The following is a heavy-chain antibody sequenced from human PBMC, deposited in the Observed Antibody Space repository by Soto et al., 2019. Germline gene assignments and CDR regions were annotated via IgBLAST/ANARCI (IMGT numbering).Heavy chain of an antibody. J-gene: IGHJ6*02. V-gene: IGHV3-53*01. CDR3: ATELMAKYGRDV. D-gene: IGHD1-26*01. CDR2: IYTEDNI. CDR1: GFTVSGNY. Sequence: EVQLVESGGGLVQPGGSLRLSCAASGFTVSGNYVTWVRQAPGKGLEWVSVIYTEDNIYYADSVTGRFTISRYNSKNTCYLQMNRLRVEDTAVYYCATELMAKYGRDVWGQGHTVTVSS.